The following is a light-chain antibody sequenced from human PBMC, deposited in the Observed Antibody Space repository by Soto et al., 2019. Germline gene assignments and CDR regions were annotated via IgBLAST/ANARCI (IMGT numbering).Light chain of an antibody. CDR2: AAS. Sequence: DIQLTHSPSSLSVSVGDRATLTCRASQDIGSSLSCYQQKPGKAPKVLIHAASTLQSGVPSRFSGSGSGTEFTLTINSLQPEDFATYYCQQTNRYPITFGQGTRREIK. CDR1: QDIGSS. V-gene: IGKV1-9*01. J-gene: IGKJ5*01. CDR3: QQTNRYPIT.